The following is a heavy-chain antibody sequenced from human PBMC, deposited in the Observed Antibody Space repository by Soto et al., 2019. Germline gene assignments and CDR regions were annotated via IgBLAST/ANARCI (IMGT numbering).Heavy chain of an antibody. J-gene: IGHJ6*02. V-gene: IGHV5-10-1*01. CDR3: ARRARYCSSTSCRAPDGMYV. Sequence: PGESLKITCKGSVYSFTSYWISWVRQMPGKGLEWMGRIDPSDSYTNYSPSFQGHVTISADKSISTAYLQWSSLKASDTAMHYCARRARYCSSTSCRAPDGMYVWGQGTTVTVS. CDR2: IDPSDSYT. CDR1: VYSFTSYW. D-gene: IGHD2-2*01.